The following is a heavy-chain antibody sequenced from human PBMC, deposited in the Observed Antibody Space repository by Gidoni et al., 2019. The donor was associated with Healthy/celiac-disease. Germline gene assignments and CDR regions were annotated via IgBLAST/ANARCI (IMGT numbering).Heavy chain of an antibody. V-gene: IGHV1-18*01. CDR2: ISAYNGNT. J-gene: IGHJ5*02. Sequence: QVQLVQSGAEVKKPGASVKVSCNASGYTFTSYGISWVRQAPGQGLEWMGWISAYNGNTNYAQKLQGRVTMTTDTSTSTAYMELRSLRSDDTAVYYCAGALEGEQKRHWFDPWGQGTLVTVSS. D-gene: IGHD3-16*01. CDR3: AGALEGEQKRHWFDP. CDR1: GYTFTSYG.